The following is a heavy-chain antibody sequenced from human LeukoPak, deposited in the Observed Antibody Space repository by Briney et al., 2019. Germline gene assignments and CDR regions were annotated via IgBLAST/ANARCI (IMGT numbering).Heavy chain of an antibody. V-gene: IGHV3-11*05. J-gene: IGHJ3*02. CDR2: ISSISSYT. D-gene: IGHD6-19*01. Sequence: GGSLRLPCAASGFTFSDYYMSWIRQAPGKGLEWVSYISSISSYTNYADSVKGRFTISRDNAKNSLYLQMNSLRAEDTAVYYCARGGLAIDAFDIWGQVTMVTVSS. CDR3: ARGGLAIDAFDI. CDR1: GFTFSDYY.